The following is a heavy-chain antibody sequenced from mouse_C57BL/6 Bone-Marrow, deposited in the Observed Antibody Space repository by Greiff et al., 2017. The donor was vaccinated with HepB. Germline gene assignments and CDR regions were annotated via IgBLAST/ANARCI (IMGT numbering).Heavy chain of an antibody. J-gene: IGHJ2*01. CDR2: IHPNSGST. D-gene: IGHD1-1*01. CDR1: GYTFTSYW. CDR3: ARRGLLRYFDY. Sequence: VQLQQPGAELVKPGASVKLSCKASGYTFTSYWMHGVKQRPGQGLEWIGMIHPNSGSTNYNEKFKSKATLTVDKSSSTAYMQLSSLTSEDSAVYYCARRGLLRYFDYWGQGTTLTVSS. V-gene: IGHV1-64*01.